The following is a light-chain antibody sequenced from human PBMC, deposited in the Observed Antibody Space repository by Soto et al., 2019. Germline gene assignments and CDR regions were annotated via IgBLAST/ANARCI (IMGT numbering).Light chain of an antibody. J-gene: IGKJ4*01. CDR3: QQYNTYPLT. Sequence: DIQMTQSPSPLSASVGDRVTITCRASQSISTWLAWYQQKPGKAPKLLIYKASNLEGGVPSRFSGSGSGTEFTITINSLQPDDFATYYGQQYNTYPLTFGGGTTVEIK. V-gene: IGKV1-5*03. CDR2: KAS. CDR1: QSISTW.